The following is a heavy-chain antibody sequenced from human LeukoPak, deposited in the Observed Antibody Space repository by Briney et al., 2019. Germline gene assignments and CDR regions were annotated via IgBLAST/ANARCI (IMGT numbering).Heavy chain of an antibody. CDR1: GYNLTGYY. Sequence: APMKVSRQGFGYNLTGYYMHWGGQAPGPGLEWVGWINPNSGGTNYAQKFQGRVTMTRDTSISTAYMELSRLRSDDTAVYYCARERVSSGYSYYYYGMDVWGQGTTVTVSS. CDR3: ARERVSSGYSYYYYGMDV. V-gene: IGHV1-2*02. CDR2: INPNSGGT. D-gene: IGHD3-22*01. J-gene: IGHJ6*02.